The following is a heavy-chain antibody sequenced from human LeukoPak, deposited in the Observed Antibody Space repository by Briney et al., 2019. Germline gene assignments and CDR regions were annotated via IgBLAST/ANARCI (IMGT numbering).Heavy chain of an antibody. CDR2: ISWNSGSI. D-gene: IGHD1-26*01. V-gene: IGHV3-9*01. Sequence: GWALTLSCAASGFTFDDYAMHWVRQAPGKGLEGVAGISWNSGSIGYADSVKGRFTISRDNAKHSLYLQMNSLRAEDTALYYCAKDTSGAPTHFDYWGQGTLVTVSS. J-gene: IGHJ4*02. CDR3: AKDTSGAPTHFDY. CDR1: GFTFDDYA.